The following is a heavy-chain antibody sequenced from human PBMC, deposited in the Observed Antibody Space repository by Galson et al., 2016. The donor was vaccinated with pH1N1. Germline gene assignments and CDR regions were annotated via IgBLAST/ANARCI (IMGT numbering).Heavy chain of an antibody. CDR3: ASPRPLVRYCDWLLPGGLDY. Sequence: SVKVSCKASGYTFTSYAMNWVRQAPGQGLEWMGCINTNTGNPTYAQGFPERFAFSLDTSDSTTHLHISSLKAEDTAVYYCASPRPLVRYCDWLLPGGLDYWGQGTLVTVSS. D-gene: IGHD3-9*01. J-gene: IGHJ4*02. CDR1: GYTFTSYA. CDR2: INTNTGNP. V-gene: IGHV7-4-1*02.